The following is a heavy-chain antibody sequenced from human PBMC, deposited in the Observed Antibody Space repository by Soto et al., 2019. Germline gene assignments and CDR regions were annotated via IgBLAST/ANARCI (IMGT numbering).Heavy chain of an antibody. V-gene: IGHV3-43*01. CDR2: INWDGGST. D-gene: IGHD5-12*01. CDR3: AKEWNGMDV. Sequence: GGSLRLSCAASGFIFDDYAMHWVRQSPGKGLEWVSLINWDGGSTYYADSVKGRFTISRDNSKNSLYLQMNSLTTEDTALYYCAKEWNGMDVWGQGTTVTVSS. J-gene: IGHJ6*01. CDR1: GFIFDDYA.